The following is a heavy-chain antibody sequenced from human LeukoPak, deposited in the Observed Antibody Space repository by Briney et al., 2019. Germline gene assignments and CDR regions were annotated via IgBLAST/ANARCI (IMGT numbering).Heavy chain of an antibody. D-gene: IGHD1-26*01. Sequence: QPGGSLKLSCAASGFTFSGSAMHWVSQASGKGLEWVGRIRSKANSYATAYAASVKGRFTISRDDSKNTAYLQMNSLKTEDTAVYYFTRSIVGANTFDYWGQGTLVTVSS. CDR2: IRSKANSYAT. J-gene: IGHJ4*02. CDR3: TRSIVGANTFDY. V-gene: IGHV3-73*01. CDR1: GFTFSGSA.